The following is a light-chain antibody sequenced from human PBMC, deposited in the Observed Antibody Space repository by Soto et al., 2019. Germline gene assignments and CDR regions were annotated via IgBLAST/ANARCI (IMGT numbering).Light chain of an antibody. J-gene: IGKJ2*01. Sequence: DIQMTQSPSTLSASVGDRVTITCRASQSISNWLAWYQQKPGKAPKLLIYKASILESGVPSRFSGRGSETEFTLSINSLQPXDFATYXXXXFDSYSSTFGQGTRLEIK. CDR3: XXFDSYSST. V-gene: IGKV1-5*03. CDR2: KAS. CDR1: QSISNW.